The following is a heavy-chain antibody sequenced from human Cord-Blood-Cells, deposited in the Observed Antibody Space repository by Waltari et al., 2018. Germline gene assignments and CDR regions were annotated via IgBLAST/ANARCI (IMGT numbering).Heavy chain of an antibody. Sequence: QVQLVQSGDEVKKPGASVKVSCKASGYTFTSYGISWVRQAPGQGLEWIGWISAYNGNTNYAQKLQGRVTMTTDTSTSTAYMELRSLRSDDTAVYYCARVGYYCSGGSCYDNWFDPWGQGTLVTVSS. J-gene: IGHJ5*02. D-gene: IGHD2-15*01. CDR3: ARVGYYCSGGSCYDNWFDP. V-gene: IGHV1-18*04. CDR1: GYTFTSYG. CDR2: ISAYNGNT.